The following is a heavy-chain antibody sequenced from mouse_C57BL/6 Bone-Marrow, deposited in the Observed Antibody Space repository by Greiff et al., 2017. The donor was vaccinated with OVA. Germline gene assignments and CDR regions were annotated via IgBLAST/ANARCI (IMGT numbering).Heavy chain of an antibody. Sequence: EVKLVESGPGLAKPSQTLSLTCSVTGYSITSDYWNWIRKFPGNKLEYMGYISYSGSTYYNPSLKSRISITRDTSKNQYYLQLNSVTTEDTATYYCASVTTVVATDWYFDVWGTGTTVTVSS. J-gene: IGHJ1*03. CDR3: ASVTTVVATDWYFDV. V-gene: IGHV3-8*01. CDR1: GYSITSDY. CDR2: ISYSGST. D-gene: IGHD1-1*01.